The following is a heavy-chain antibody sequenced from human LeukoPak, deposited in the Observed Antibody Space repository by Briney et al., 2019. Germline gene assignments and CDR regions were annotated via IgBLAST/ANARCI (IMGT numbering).Heavy chain of an antibody. CDR2: ISSSSDYI. V-gene: IGHV3-21*01. CDR1: GFTFSSYN. J-gene: IGHJ5*02. Sequence: AGGSLRLSCAASGFTFSSYNMNWVRQAPGKGLEWVSSISSSSDYIYYADSVKGRFTISRDNAKNSLYLQMKSLRAEDTAVYYCARGKTSQNIVTRKTYNWFDPWGQGTLVTVSS. D-gene: IGHD2/OR15-2a*01. CDR3: ARGKTSQNIVTRKTYNWFDP.